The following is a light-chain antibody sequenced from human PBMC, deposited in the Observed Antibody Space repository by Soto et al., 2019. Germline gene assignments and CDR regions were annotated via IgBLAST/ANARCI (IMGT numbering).Light chain of an antibody. CDR3: QQYGSSPPIT. J-gene: IGKJ5*01. CDR1: QSVINSY. V-gene: IGKV3-20*01. CDR2: GAS. Sequence: EIVLTQSPGTLSLSPGERATLSCRASQSVINSYLAWYQQKHSQAPRPLIYGASSRATVIPDRFSGSGSGTDLTLTISTLEPEAFAVYYCQQYGSSPPITFGQGKRLEIK.